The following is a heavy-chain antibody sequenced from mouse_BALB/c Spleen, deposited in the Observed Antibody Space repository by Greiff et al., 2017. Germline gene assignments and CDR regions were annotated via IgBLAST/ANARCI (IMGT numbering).Heavy chain of an antibody. D-gene: IGHD1-1*01. CDR2: IWAGGST. Sequence: VKLMESGPGLVAPSQSLSITCTVSGFSLTSYGVHWVRQPPGKGLEWLGVIWAGGSTNYNSALMSRLSISKDNSKSQVFLKMNSLQTDDTAMYYCASHYYGSYYAMDYWGQGTSVTVSS. J-gene: IGHJ4*01. CDR3: ASHYYGSYYAMDY. CDR1: GFSLTSYG. V-gene: IGHV2-9*02.